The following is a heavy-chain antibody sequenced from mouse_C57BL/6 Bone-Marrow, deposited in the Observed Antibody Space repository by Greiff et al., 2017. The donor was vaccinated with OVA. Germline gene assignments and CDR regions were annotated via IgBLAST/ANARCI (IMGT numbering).Heavy chain of an antibody. J-gene: IGHJ4*01. D-gene: IGHD1-1*01. CDR1: GFSLTSYA. V-gene: IGHV2-9-1*01. CDR3: ARNMSPYYGSSYVAMDY. Sequence: QVQLKESGPGLVAPSQSLSITCTVSGFSLTSYAISWVRQPPGKGLEWLGVIWTGGGTNYNSALKSRLSISKDNSKSQVFLKMNSLQTDDTARYYCARNMSPYYGSSYVAMDYWGQGTSVTVSS. CDR2: IWTGGGT.